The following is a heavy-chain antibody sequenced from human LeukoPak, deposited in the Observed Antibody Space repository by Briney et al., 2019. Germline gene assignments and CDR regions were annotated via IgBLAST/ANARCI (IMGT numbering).Heavy chain of an antibody. CDR1: GGSISGSY. D-gene: IGHD4-17*01. J-gene: IGHJ4*02. CDR2: MYNSGST. CDR3: ARGIESYGDYGY. Sequence: PSETLSLTCTVSGGSISGSYWSWLRQPPGKGLEWIAYMYNSGSTNYNPSLKRRVTISIDTSKNQFSLKLSSLTAADTAIYYCARGIESYGDYGYWGQGILVTVSS. V-gene: IGHV4-59*01.